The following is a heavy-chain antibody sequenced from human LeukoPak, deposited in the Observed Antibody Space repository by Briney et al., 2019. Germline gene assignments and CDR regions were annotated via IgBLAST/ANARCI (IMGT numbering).Heavy chain of an antibody. D-gene: IGHD6-13*01. J-gene: IGHJ4*02. Sequence: GGSLRLSCAASGFTFSNYAMSWVRQAPGKGLEWVSSISSSSSYIYYADSVKGRFTISRDNAKNSLYLQMNSLRAEDTAVYYCARVRGYSSRKYYFDYWGQGTLVTVSS. CDR2: ISSSSSYI. CDR3: ARVRGYSSRKYYFDY. CDR1: GFTFSNYA. V-gene: IGHV3-21*01.